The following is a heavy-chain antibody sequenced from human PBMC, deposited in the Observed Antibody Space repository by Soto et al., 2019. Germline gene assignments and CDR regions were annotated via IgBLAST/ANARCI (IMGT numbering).Heavy chain of an antibody. Sequence: SETLYLTCTVSGVSFRNFYWSWIRQPPGKGLEWIGYIYYTGSSETGSSTPSLKSRVTISADTCNNQFSLRLRSVSAADTAVYYCARERDYDDKSSYYSYYFDYWVQGTLVT. CDR1: GVSFRNFY. CDR3: ARERDYDDKSSYYSYYFDY. V-gene: IGHV4-59*01. CDR2: IYYTGSS. J-gene: IGHJ4*02. D-gene: IGHD3-22*01.